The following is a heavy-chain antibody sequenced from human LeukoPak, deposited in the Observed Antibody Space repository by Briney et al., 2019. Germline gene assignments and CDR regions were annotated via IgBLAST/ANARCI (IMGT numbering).Heavy chain of an antibody. CDR1: GFTFSSYW. Sequence: PGGSLRLSCAASGFTFSSYWMSWVRQAPGKGLEWVANIKQDGSEKYYVDSVKGRFTISRDNAKNSLYLQVNSLRAEDTAVYYCARDRYYYDSSGYCIDYWGQGTLVTVSS. V-gene: IGHV3-7*01. CDR3: ARDRYYYDSSGYCIDY. D-gene: IGHD3-22*01. CDR2: IKQDGSEK. J-gene: IGHJ4*02.